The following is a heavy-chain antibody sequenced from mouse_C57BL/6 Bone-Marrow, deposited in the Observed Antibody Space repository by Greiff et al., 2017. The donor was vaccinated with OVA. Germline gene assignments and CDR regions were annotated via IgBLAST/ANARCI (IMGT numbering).Heavy chain of an antibody. CDR3: ARRAQATY. D-gene: IGHD3-2*02. J-gene: IGHJ3*01. Sequence: QVQLQQPGTELVKPGASVKLSCKASGYTFTSYWMHWVKQRTGQGLEWIGEIYPRSGNTYYNEKFKGKATLTADKSSSTAYMELRSLTSEDSAVYFCARRAQATYWGQGTLVTVSA. V-gene: IGHV1-81*01. CDR1: GYTFTSYW. CDR2: IYPRSGNT.